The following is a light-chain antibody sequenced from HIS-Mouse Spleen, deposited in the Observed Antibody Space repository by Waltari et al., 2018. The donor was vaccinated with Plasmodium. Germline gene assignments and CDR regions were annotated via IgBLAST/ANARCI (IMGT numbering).Light chain of an antibody. Sequence: QSVLTQPPSASGTPGQRVTISCSGSSSNIGSNYVYWYQPLPGTAPTLLTYRNNQRPSGAPHRSSGSKAGTSASLAISGLLSEDEADYYCAAWDDSLSGWVFGGGTKLTVL. V-gene: IGLV1-47*01. J-gene: IGLJ3*02. CDR2: RNN. CDR1: SSNIGSNY. CDR3: AAWDDSLSGWV.